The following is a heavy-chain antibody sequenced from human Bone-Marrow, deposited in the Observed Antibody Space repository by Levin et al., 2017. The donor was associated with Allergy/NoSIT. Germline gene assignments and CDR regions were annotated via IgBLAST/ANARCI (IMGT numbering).Heavy chain of an antibody. V-gene: IGHV4-30-2*01. Sequence: SETLSLTCAVSRGSISSGGYSWSWIRQPPGKGLEWIGYIYQTGSAYYNPSLESRVTISVDISTHQYFLNLTSVTAADTAVYFCARAGYRKDAFDIWGQGTLVTVSS. J-gene: IGHJ3*02. CDR3: ARAGYRKDAFDI. CDR2: IYQTGSA. D-gene: IGHD1-1*01. CDR1: RGSISSGGYS.